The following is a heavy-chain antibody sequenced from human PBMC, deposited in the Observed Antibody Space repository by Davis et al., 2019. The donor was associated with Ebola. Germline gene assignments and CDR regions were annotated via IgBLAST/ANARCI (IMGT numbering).Heavy chain of an antibody. Sequence: KVSCKGSGYSFTSYWISWVRQMPGKGLEWMGRIDPSDSYTNYSPSFQGHVTISADKSISTAYLQWSSLKASDTAMYYCARVPRHYGDYVDYWGQGTLVTVSS. V-gene: IGHV5-10-1*01. D-gene: IGHD4-17*01. CDR3: ARVPRHYGDYVDY. CDR1: GYSFTSYW. J-gene: IGHJ4*02. CDR2: IDPSDSYT.